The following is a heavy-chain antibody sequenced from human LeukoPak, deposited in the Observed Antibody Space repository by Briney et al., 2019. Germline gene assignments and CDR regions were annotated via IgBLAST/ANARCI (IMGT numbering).Heavy chain of an antibody. CDR3: AKALASITMIVVVITGPFDY. Sequence: PGGSLRLSCAASGFTFSSYAMHWVRHAPGKGLEWVAVISYDGSNKYYADSVKGRFTISRDNSKNTLYLQMNSLRAEDTAVYYCAKALASITMIVVVITGPFDYWGQGTLVTVSS. D-gene: IGHD3-22*01. V-gene: IGHV3-30-3*01. CDR1: GFTFSSYA. CDR2: ISYDGSNK. J-gene: IGHJ4*02.